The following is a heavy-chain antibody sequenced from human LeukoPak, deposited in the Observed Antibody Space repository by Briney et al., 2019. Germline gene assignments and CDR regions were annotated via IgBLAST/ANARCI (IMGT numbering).Heavy chain of an antibody. D-gene: IGHD2-15*01. CDR2: INSADNT. CDR1: GFTFSGYA. J-gene: IGHJ4*02. CDR3: VNPNSLCCPH. Sequence: GGSLRLSCAASGFTFSGYAMSWVRQAPGKGLEWVSNINSADNTYYADSVKGRFIISRDNSKNTLYLQMSSLRAEDTAVYYCVNPNSLCCPHWGQGTLVTVSS. V-gene: IGHV3-23*01.